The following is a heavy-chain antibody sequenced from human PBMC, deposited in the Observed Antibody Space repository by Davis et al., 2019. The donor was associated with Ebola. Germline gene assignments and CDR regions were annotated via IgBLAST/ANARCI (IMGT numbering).Heavy chain of an antibody. CDR1: GYTFTSYA. V-gene: IGHV1-3*01. J-gene: IGHJ6*02. CDR2: INAGNGNT. CDR3: ARDPVDITQAGGYYGMDV. Sequence: AASVKVSCKASGYTFTSYAMHWVRQAPGQRLEWMGWINAGNGNTKYSQKFQGRVTITADKSTSTAYMELSSLRSEDTAVYYCARDPVDITQAGGYYGMDVWGQGTTVTVSS. D-gene: IGHD5-12*01.